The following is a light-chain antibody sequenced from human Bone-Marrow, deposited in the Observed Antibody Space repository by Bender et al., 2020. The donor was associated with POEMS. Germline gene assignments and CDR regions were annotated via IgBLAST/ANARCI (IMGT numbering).Light chain of an antibody. CDR3: AVWDDSLNGWV. Sequence: QSVLTQPPSASGTPGQRVTISCSGGSSNIGAHAVNWYQHLPGTAPKLHFCSSHRRPSEVPDRFSGSRSGTSASLAISGLQSEDEADYYCAVWDDSLNGWVFGGGTKLTVL. V-gene: IGLV1-44*01. J-gene: IGLJ3*02. CDR2: SSH. CDR1: SSNIGAHA.